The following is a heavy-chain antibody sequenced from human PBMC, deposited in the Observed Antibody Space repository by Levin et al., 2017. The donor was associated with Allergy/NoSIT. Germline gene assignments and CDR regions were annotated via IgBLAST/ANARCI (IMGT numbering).Heavy chain of an antibody. Sequence: ASVKVSCKASGYTFTSYAMNWVRQAPGQGLEWMGWINTNTGNPTYAQGFTGRFVFSLDTSVSTAYLQISSLKAEDTAVYYCARDGVAYDFWSGYITRYMDVWGKGTTVTVSS. D-gene: IGHD3-3*01. CDR3: ARDGVAYDFWSGYITRYMDV. V-gene: IGHV7-4-1*02. J-gene: IGHJ6*03. CDR1: GYTFTSYA. CDR2: INTNTGNP.